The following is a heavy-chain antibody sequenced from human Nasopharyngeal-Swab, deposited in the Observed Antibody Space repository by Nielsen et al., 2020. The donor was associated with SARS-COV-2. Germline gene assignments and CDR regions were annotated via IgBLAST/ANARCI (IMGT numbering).Heavy chain of an antibody. CDR3: AGGLTGYRAEYFQH. CDR1: GGSISSYY. J-gene: IGHJ1*01. CDR2: IYYSGST. V-gene: IGHV4-59*01. Sequence: SETLSLTCTVSGGSISSYYWSWIRQPPGKGLEWIGYIYYSGSTNYNPSLKSRVTISVDTSKNQFSLKLSSVTAADTAVYYCAGGLTGYRAEYFQHWGQGTLVTVSS. D-gene: IGHD3-9*01.